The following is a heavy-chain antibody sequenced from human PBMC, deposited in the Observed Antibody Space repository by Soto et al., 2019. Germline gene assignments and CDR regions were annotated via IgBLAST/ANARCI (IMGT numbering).Heavy chain of an antibody. D-gene: IGHD5-12*01. CDR2: INAGNGNT. J-gene: IGHJ4*02. CDR1: GYTFTSYA. V-gene: IGHV1-3*01. Sequence: TPWASVKVSCKASGYTFTSYAMHWVRQAPGQRLEWMGWINAGNGNTKYSQKFQGRVTITRDTSASTAYMELSSLRSEDTAVYYCARGPSRDSGYVGPFDYWGQGTLVTVSS. CDR3: ARGPSRDSGYVGPFDY.